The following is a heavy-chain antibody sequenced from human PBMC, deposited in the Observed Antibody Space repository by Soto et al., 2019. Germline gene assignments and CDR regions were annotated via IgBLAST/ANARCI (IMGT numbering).Heavy chain of an antibody. CDR2: INSEGSSV. CDR1: VVQLRNDC. V-gene: IGHV3-74*01. J-gene: IGHJ5*02. Sequence: EVQLGESGGGLVQPGGSLRLSCAASVVQLRNDCMHWVRQPPGKGLVWVSRINSEGSSVSYADAVKGRLKVARDNAKNTLYLHMNNLRAEDTAVYYCVSDPSVAGHTTLFDPWGQGVLVTVSS. CDR3: VSDPSVAGHTTLFDP. D-gene: IGHD6-19*01.